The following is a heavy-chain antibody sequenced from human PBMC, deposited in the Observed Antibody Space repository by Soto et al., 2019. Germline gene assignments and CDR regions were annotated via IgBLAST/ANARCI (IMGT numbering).Heavy chain of an antibody. CDR3: AKGIYRHYHYYAMDV. D-gene: IGHD3-16*02. V-gene: IGHV3-43*01. J-gene: IGHJ6*02. Sequence: HPGGSLRLSCAASGFTFDDYTMHWVRQAPGKGLEWVSVISWDGGYTYYTDSVKGRFTISRDNSKKSLHLEMNSLRTEDTALYYCAKGIYRHYHYYAMDVWGQGTTVTVSS. CDR2: ISWDGGYT. CDR1: GFTFDDYT.